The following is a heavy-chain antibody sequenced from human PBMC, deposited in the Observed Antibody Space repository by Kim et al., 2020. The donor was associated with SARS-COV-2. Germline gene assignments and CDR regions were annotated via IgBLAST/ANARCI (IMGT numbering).Heavy chain of an antibody. CDR2: IWYDGSNK. CDR3: AREAHHSTTPYYFDY. CDR1: GFTFSSYG. Sequence: GGSLRLSCAASGFTFSSYGMHWVHQAPGKGLEWVAVIWYDGSNKYYADSVKGRFTISRDNSKNTLYLQMNSLRAEDTAVYYCAREAHHSTTPYYFDYWGQGTLVTVSS. D-gene: IGHD2-2*01. J-gene: IGHJ4*02. V-gene: IGHV3-33*01.